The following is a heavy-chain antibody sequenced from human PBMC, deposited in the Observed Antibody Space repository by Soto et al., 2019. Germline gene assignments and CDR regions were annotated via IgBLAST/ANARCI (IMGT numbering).Heavy chain of an antibody. V-gene: IGHV1-18*01. J-gene: IGHJ4*02. CDR1: GYTFTNFG. D-gene: IGHD7-27*01. Sequence: QVQLVQSGAEVKKPGASVKVSCKASGYTFTNFGISWVRQAPGQGLEWMGGISAYNGNTNYAQKCKCRVTLKTDISTSTAYMELRSLSSDATAVYHCARVGTPLDYWGQGTLFTVAS. CDR2: ISAYNGNT. CDR3: ARVGTPLDY.